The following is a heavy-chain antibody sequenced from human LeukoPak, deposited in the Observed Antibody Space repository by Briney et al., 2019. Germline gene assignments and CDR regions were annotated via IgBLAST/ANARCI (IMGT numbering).Heavy chain of an antibody. CDR1: GGSVSSTTNY. V-gene: IGHV4-39*01. D-gene: IGHD3-10*01. J-gene: IGHJ4*02. CDR2: INYSGST. Sequence: PSETLSLSCTVSGGSVSSTTNYWSWIRQPPGKGLEWIASINYSGSTYYNPSLKSRVTISVDTSENQFSLKLSSVTAADTAVYYCERYVVYCSGKYYFDYWGQGTLVTVSS. CDR3: ERYVVYCSGKYYFDY.